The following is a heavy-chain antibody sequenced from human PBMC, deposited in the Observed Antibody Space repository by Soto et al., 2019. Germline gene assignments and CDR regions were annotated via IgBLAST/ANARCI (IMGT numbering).Heavy chain of an antibody. D-gene: IGHD3-16*01. CDR1: VFPFSSYS. CDR3: ARARGVDS. Sequence: GGSLSLSFAASVFPFSSYSVNWVRQAPGKGLEWVANIKADGSEKYYVDSVKGRFTISRDNAKNSLYLQMNSLRAEDTAVYYCARARGVDSWGQGTLVNVSS. V-gene: IGHV3-7*03. CDR2: IKADGSEK. J-gene: IGHJ5*01.